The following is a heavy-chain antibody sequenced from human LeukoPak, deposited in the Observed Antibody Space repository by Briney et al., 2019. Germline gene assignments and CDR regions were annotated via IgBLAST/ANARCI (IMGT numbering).Heavy chain of an antibody. CDR2: INVNTGGT. V-gene: IGHV1-2*02. CDR3: ARGHAGGNHRNYYMDV. CDR1: GYIFTDYY. D-gene: IGHD1-14*01. Sequence: ASVKVSCKASGYIFTDYYIHWVRQAPGQGLERMGWINVNTGGTNYAQKFQGRVTMTRDTSIRTAYMELTRLTSDDTAVHYCARGHAGGNHRNYYMDVWGKGTTVTVSS. J-gene: IGHJ6*03.